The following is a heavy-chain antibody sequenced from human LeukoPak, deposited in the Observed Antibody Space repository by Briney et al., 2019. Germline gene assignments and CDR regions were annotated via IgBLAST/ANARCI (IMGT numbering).Heavy chain of an antibody. CDR2: ISGSGGST. Sequence: GALRLSCAASGFTFSSYGMSWVRQAPGKGLEWVSAISGSGGSTYYADSVKGRFTISRDNSKNTLYLQMNSLRAEDTAVYYCAKDYSSSWPGYFQHWGQGTLVTVSS. D-gene: IGHD6-13*01. CDR3: AKDYSSSWPGYFQH. CDR1: GFTFSSYG. J-gene: IGHJ1*01. V-gene: IGHV3-23*01.